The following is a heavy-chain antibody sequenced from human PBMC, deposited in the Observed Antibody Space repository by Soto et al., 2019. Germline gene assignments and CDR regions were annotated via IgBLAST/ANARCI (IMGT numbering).Heavy chain of an antibody. Sequence: EVQLVESGGGLVKPGGSLRLSCAASGFTFSNAWMNWVRQAPGKGLEWVGRIKSKTDGGTTDYAAPVKGRFTISRDDSKNTLYLQMNSLKTEDTAVYYCTTDSDDFWSGYYYVYYWGQGTLVTVSS. CDR2: IKSKTDGGTT. J-gene: IGHJ4*02. CDR3: TTDSDDFWSGYYYVYY. V-gene: IGHV3-15*07. D-gene: IGHD3-3*01. CDR1: GFTFSNAW.